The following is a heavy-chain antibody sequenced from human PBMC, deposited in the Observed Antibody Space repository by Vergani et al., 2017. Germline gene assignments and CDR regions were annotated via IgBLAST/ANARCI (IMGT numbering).Heavy chain of an antibody. CDR1: GGSFSGYY. CDR2: INHSGST. V-gene: IGHV4-34*01. D-gene: IGHD6-19*01. CDR3: ARVVSGLWQWLPPYFDY. Sequence: QVQLQQWGAGLLKPSETLSLTCAVYGGSFSGYYWSWIRQPPGKGLEWIGEINHSGSTNYNPSLKSRVTISVDTSKNQFSLKLSSVTAADTAVYYCARVVSGLWQWLPPYFDYWGQGTLVTVSS. J-gene: IGHJ4*02.